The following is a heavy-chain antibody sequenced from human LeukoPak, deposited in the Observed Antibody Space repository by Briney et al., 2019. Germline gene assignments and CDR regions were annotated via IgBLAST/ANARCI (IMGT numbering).Heavy chain of an antibody. CDR3: AKGSRGSGSYY. CDR1: GFTFSSYW. V-gene: IGHV3-74*01. D-gene: IGHD1-26*01. Sequence: PGGSLRLSCAASGFTFSSYWMNWVRQAPGKGLVWVSRIASDGSSTTYADSVKGRFSISRDNAKNTLYLQMNSLRAEDTAVYYCAKGSRGSGSYYWGQGTLVTVSS. CDR2: IASDGSST. J-gene: IGHJ4*02.